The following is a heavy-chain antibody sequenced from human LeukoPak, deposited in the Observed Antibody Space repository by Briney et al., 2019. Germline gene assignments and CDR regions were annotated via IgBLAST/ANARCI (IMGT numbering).Heavy chain of an antibody. J-gene: IGHJ4*02. D-gene: IGHD2-2*02. Sequence: SETLSLTCTVSGGSISSGDNYWSWIRQPPGKGLEWIGYIHYSGSTCYNPSLKSRVSISVDTSKNQFSLKLSSVTAADTAVYYCASDPYCSSTSCYMANLYWGQGTLVSVSS. CDR1: GGSISSGDNY. CDR2: IHYSGST. V-gene: IGHV4-30-4*01. CDR3: ASDPYCSSTSCYMANLY.